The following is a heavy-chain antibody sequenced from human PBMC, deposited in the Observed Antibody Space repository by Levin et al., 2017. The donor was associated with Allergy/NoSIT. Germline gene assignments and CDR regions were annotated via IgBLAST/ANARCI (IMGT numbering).Heavy chain of an antibody. CDR1: GFTFSSSA. Sequence: GGSLRLSCAASGFTFSSSAMSWVRQAPGKGLEWVSAISTSSDFIFYADSVKVRFTISRDNSKNRLYLQMSSLRVEDTAVYYCSKGGLHVAYSFDSWGQGALVTVSS. V-gene: IGHV3-23*01. J-gene: IGHJ4*02. D-gene: IGHD3-10*01. CDR3: SKGGLHVAYSFDS. CDR2: ISTSSDFI.